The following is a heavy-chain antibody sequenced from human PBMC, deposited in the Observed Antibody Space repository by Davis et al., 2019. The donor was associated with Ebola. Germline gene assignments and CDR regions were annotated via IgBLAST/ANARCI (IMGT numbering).Heavy chain of an antibody. CDR2: TKSKAYNYLT. CDR1: GFSVSDNF. Sequence: PGGSLRLSCAASGFSVSDNFVDWVRPAPGKGLEWIGRTKSKAYNYLTEYAASVQGRLTISRDDSKGSVYLQMNSLKIEDTAVYFCAVIRGVMGYWGQGTQVTVSS. J-gene: IGHJ4*02. CDR3: AVIRGVMGY. D-gene: IGHD3-10*01. V-gene: IGHV3-72*01.